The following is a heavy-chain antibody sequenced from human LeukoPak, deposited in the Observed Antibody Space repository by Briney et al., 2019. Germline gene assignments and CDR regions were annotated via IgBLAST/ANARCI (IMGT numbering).Heavy chain of an antibody. Sequence: ASVKVSCKASGYTFTGYGISWVRQAPGQGLEWMGWISAYNGNTNYAQKLQGRVTMTTDTSTSTAYMELRSLRSDDTAVYYCARDGRRWLQGSDAFDIWGQGTMVTVSS. J-gene: IGHJ3*02. V-gene: IGHV1-18*01. CDR3: ARDGRRWLQGSDAFDI. CDR1: GYTFTGYG. CDR2: ISAYNGNT. D-gene: IGHD5-24*01.